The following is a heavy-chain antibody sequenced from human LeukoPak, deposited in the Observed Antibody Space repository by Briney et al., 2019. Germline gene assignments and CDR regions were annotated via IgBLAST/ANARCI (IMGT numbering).Heavy chain of an antibody. Sequence: SETLSLACTVSGGSLSSHFWSWIRQPPGKGLELIGHIYYTGTTYYNPSLNSRVTISLDTSRNQFSLRLTSVTAADAAVYYCARFSSDCSTASCYLTYWGQGTLVTVSS. D-gene: IGHD2-2*01. V-gene: IGHV4-59*11. CDR2: IYYTGTT. CDR3: ARFSSDCSTASCYLTY. CDR1: GGSLSSHF. J-gene: IGHJ4*02.